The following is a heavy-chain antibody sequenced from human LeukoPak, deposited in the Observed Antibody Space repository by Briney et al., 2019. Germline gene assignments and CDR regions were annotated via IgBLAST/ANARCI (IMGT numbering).Heavy chain of an antibody. Sequence: VASVKVSCKASGYTFTGYYMHWVRQAPGQGLEWMGWINPNSGGTNYAQKFQGRVTMTRDTSISTAYMELSRLRSDDTAVYYCARDSGEGMGGWLRFRFYFDYWGQGTLVTVSS. D-gene: IGHD5-12*01. CDR2: INPNSGGT. V-gene: IGHV1-2*02. J-gene: IGHJ4*02. CDR3: ARDSGEGMGGWLRFRFYFDY. CDR1: GYTFTGYY.